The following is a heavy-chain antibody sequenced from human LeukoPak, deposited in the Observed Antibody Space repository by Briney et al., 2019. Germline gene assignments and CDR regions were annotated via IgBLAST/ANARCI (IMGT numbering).Heavy chain of an antibody. V-gene: IGHV1-69*05. D-gene: IGHD6-19*01. CDR3: AGYPIAVAATRWFDP. J-gene: IGHJ5*02. Sequence: SVKVSCKASGGTFSSYGISWVRQAPGQGLEWMGGIIPIFGSANYAPNFQGRVTITTDESTSTAYMELSSLRSEDTAMYYCAGYPIAVAATRWFDPWGQGTLVTVSS. CDR2: IIPIFGSA. CDR1: GGTFSSYG.